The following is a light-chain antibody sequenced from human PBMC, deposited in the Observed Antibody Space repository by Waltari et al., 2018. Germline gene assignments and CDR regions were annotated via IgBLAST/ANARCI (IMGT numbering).Light chain of an antibody. CDR1: QSISSW. J-gene: IGKJ1*01. CDR3: QQYNSYWT. V-gene: IGKV1-5*03. CDR2: MAS. Sequence: DIQMTQSPSTLSASVGDRVTITCRASQSISSWLAWYQQKPGKAPKLLIYMASSLKSGVPSRFSGSGSGTEFTLTISSLQPDDFATYYCQQYNSYWTFGQGTKVEIK.